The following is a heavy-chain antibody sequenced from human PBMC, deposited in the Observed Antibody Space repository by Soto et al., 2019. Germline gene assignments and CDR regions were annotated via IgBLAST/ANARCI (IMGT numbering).Heavy chain of an antibody. CDR1: GYTFTNYD. Sequence: QVQLVQSGAEVKKPGASVKVSCKASGYTFTNYDINWVRQATGQGLEWMGWMNPYSGNTGYGPKFQGRVSMTRNTSINTAYMELSSLTSEDTAVYYCARGLPYVVPGAMVDNWGQGTLVTVSS. CDR2: MNPYSGNT. J-gene: IGHJ4*02. D-gene: IGHD2-2*01. V-gene: IGHV1-8*01. CDR3: ARGLPYVVPGAMVDN.